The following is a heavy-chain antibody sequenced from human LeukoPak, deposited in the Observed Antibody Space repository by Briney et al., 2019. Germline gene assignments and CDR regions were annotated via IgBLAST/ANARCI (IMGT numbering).Heavy chain of an antibody. Sequence: PGGSLRLSCAASGFTFDDYAMHWVRQAPGKGLEWVSGISWNSGSIGYTDSVKGRFTISRDNAKNSLYLQMNSLRAEDTALYYCAKDLSGWGRGYYFDYWGQGTLVTVSS. CDR1: GFTFDDYA. D-gene: IGHD6-19*01. J-gene: IGHJ4*02. CDR3: AKDLSGWGRGYYFDY. V-gene: IGHV3-9*01. CDR2: ISWNSGSI.